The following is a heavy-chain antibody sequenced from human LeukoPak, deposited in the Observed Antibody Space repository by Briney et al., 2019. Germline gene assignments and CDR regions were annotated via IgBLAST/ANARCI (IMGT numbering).Heavy chain of an antibody. V-gene: IGHV3-33*01. J-gene: IGHJ4*02. Sequence: GGSLRLSCAASGFTFSSYGMHWVRQAPGKGLEWVALIWYDGSNKYHADSVKGRFTISRDNSKNTLYLQMSSLRAEDTAVYYCARDGKGFGELFWGQGSLVTVSS. CDR2: IWYDGSNK. D-gene: IGHD3-10*01. CDR1: GFTFSSYG. CDR3: ARDGKGFGELF.